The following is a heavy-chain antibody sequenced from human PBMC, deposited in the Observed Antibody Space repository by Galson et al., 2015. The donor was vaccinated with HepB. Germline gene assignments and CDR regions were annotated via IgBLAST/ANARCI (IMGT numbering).Heavy chain of an antibody. Sequence: SLRLSCAASGFTFSGSGIHWVRQAPGKGLECMGIIYPGDSEIRYSPSFQGQVTISADKSISTAYLHWTSLKASDTAMYYCARLGNEDYHYYGMDVWGQGTTVTVSS. CDR1: GFTFSGSG. CDR2: IYPGDSEI. J-gene: IGHJ6*02. D-gene: IGHD4/OR15-4a*01. CDR3: ARLGNEDYHYYGMDV. V-gene: IGHV5-51*01.